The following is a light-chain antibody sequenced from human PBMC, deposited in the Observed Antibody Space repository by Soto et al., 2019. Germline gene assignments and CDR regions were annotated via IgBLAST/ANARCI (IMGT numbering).Light chain of an antibody. CDR2: GAS. J-gene: IGKJ1*01. Sequence: EIVMTQSPATLSVSPGERATLSCRASQSVSSNLAWYQQKPGQAPRLLIYGASTSATGIPARFSGSGSGTEFTLTISSLRSEDFGVYYCQQYNNWPRTFGQGTKVEIK. CDR1: QSVSSN. V-gene: IGKV3-15*01. CDR3: QQYNNWPRT.